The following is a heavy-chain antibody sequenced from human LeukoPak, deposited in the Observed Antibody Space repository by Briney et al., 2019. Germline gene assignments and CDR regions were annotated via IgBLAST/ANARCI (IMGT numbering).Heavy chain of an antibody. V-gene: IGHV1-2*02. Sequence: ASVKVSCKASGYTFTDYYIQWVRQAPGQGLEWMGWINPNSGGTNYAENFQGRVTMTRDTSISTAYMELSRLRSDDTAVYYCARAMGGCRGGDCPHGYWGQGTLVTVSS. CDR3: ARAMGGCRGGDCPHGY. CDR2: INPNSGGT. D-gene: IGHD2-21*02. J-gene: IGHJ4*02. CDR1: GYTFTDYY.